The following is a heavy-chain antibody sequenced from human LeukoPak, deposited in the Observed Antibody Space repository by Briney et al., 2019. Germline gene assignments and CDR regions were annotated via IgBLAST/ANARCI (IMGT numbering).Heavy chain of an antibody. CDR1: GFTFSSYT. D-gene: IGHD6-13*01. CDR2: IGTSSTTI. J-gene: IGHJ6*03. V-gene: IGHV3-48*04. CDR3: ARDREQLVRYYYYYYMDV. Sequence: GGSLRLSCAASGFTFSSYTMNWVRQPPGKGLEWVSNIGTSSTTIYYADSVKGRFTISRDNAKNSLYLQMNSLRAEDTAVYYCARDREQLVRYYYYYYMDVWGKGTTVTVSS.